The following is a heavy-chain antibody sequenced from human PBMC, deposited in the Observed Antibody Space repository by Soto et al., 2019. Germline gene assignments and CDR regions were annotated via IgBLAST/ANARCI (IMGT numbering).Heavy chain of an antibody. CDR1: GFSLSTSGVG. V-gene: IGHV2-5*02. CDR2: IYWDDEK. CDR3: AHYKPIYSCSWDYFDY. Sequence: QITLKESGPPLVKPTQTLTLTCTFSGFSLSTSGVGVAWIRQPPGKALEWLALIYWDDEKRYSPSLKSRLTITKDTSKNQVVLTMTNMDPVDTATDYCAHYKPIYSCSWDYFDYWGQGTLVTVSS. J-gene: IGHJ4*02. D-gene: IGHD6-13*01.